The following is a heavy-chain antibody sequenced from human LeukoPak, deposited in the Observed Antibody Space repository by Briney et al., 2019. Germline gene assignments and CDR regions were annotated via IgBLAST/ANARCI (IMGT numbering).Heavy chain of an antibody. J-gene: IGHJ4*02. CDR2: IISSSSTI. CDR1: GGSISSRGYY. Sequence: PSETLSLTCTVSGGSISSRGYYWGWIRQPPGKGLEWVSYIISSSSTIDYADSVKGRFTISRHNAKNSLYLQMNSLRAEDTAVYYCGRDPYYYDSSGSYWGQGTLVTVSS. V-gene: IGHV3-11*04. D-gene: IGHD3-22*01. CDR3: GRDPYYYDSSGSY.